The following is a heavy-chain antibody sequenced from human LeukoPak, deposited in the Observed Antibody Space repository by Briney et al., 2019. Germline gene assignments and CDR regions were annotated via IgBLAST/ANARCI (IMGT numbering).Heavy chain of an antibody. Sequence: PSETLSLTCAVSGYSISSGYYWGWIRQPPGKGLEWIGSIYHSGSTYYNASLKSRVTISVDTSKNQFSLKLSSVTAADTAVYYCARGGIAVAGTLGYWGQGTLVTVSS. D-gene: IGHD6-19*01. CDR3: ARGGIAVAGTLGY. CDR2: IYHSGST. CDR1: GYSISSGYY. J-gene: IGHJ4*02. V-gene: IGHV4-38-2*01.